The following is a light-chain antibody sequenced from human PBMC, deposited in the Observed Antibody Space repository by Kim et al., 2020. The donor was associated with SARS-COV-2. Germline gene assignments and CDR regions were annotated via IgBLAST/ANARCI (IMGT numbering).Light chain of an antibody. J-gene: IGLJ3*02. CDR1: SGLSSYA. CDR2: LNSDGSH. Sequence: QLVLTQSPSASASLGASVKLTCTLSSGLSSYAIAWHQQQPDKGPRYLMKLNSDGSHSKGDGIPDRFSGSSSGAERYLTISSLQSEDEADYYCQTWGTYWLFGGGGQLTVL. V-gene: IGLV4-69*01. CDR3: QTWGTYWL.